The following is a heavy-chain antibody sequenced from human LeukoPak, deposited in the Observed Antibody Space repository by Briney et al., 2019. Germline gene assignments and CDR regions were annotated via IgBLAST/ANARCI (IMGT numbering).Heavy chain of an antibody. D-gene: IGHD3-3*01. CDR1: VGFSSGYY. CDR3: ARAYDFCSGYPPHYFDY. V-gene: IGHV4-34*01. J-gene: IGHJ4*02. Sequence: SETLSLTGAVSVGFSSGYYWRGIRQPPEQGLEGIREITNSGRTNYNPSLKRRVTISVDTSENQSYLKLSSVTAADTAAYYCARAYDFCSGYPPHYFDYWGQGTLVTVSS. CDR2: ITNSGRT.